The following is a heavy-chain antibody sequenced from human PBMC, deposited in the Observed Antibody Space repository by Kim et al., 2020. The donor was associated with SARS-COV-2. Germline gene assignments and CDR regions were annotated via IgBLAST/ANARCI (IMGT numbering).Heavy chain of an antibody. Sequence: GGSLRLSCAASGFTFSSYAMSWVRQAPGKGLEWVSAISGSGGSTYYADSVKGRFTISRDNSKNTLYLQMNSLRAEDTAVYYCAKDPWDDSSGYYPRRVDYWGQGTLVTVSS. CDR3: AKDPWDDSSGYYPRRVDY. V-gene: IGHV3-23*01. J-gene: IGHJ4*02. CDR1: GFTFSSYA. D-gene: IGHD3-22*01. CDR2: ISGSGGST.